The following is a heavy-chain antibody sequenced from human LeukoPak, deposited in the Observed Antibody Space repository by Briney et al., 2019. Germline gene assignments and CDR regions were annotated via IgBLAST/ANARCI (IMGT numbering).Heavy chain of an antibody. J-gene: IGHJ4*02. D-gene: IGHD2-15*01. CDR2: IYYSGST. V-gene: IGHV4-39*01. CDR3: ARQGGSWGVSGY. CDR1: GGSISSSSYY. Sequence: SETLSLTCTVSGGSISSSSYYWGWIRQPPGKGLEWIGSIYYSGSTYYNPSLKSRVTISVDTSKSQFSLKLSSVTAADTAVYYCARQGGSWGVSGYWGQGTLVTVSS.